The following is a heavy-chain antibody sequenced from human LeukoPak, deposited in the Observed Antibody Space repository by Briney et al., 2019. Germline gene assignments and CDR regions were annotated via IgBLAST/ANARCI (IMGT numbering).Heavy chain of an antibody. Sequence: GGSLRLSCAASGFSFSVFWMHWVRQTPGKGPVWVSRIKTDGGITDYADSVKGRFTISRDNAKNSLYLQMHSVRAEDTAVYYCARGSSGWYDYWGQGTLVTVSS. CDR3: ARGSSGWYDY. D-gene: IGHD6-19*01. J-gene: IGHJ4*02. CDR1: GFSFSVFW. V-gene: IGHV3-74*01. CDR2: IKTDGGIT.